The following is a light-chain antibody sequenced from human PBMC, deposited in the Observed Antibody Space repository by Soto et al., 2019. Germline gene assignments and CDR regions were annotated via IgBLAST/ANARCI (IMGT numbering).Light chain of an antibody. CDR2: EVN. J-gene: IGLJ2*01. V-gene: IGLV2-23*02. CDR3: CSYAGSSTLV. CDR1: SSDVGNYDL. Sequence: QSALTQPASVSGSPGQSITISCTGTSSDVGNYDLVSWYQHLPGKAPKLMIYEVNKRPSGISNRFSASKSGNTASLTISGLQAEDEADYYCCSYAGSSTLVFGGGTKVIVL.